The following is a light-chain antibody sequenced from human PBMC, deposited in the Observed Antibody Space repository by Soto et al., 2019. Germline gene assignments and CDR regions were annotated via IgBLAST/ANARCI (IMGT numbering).Light chain of an antibody. CDR2: RSD. J-gene: IGLJ2*01. V-gene: IGLV1-47*01. CDR1: SSNIGSNH. CDR3: SARDDSLSGVV. Sequence: QSVLTQPPSTSGTPGQRVTISCYGSSSNIGSNHVYWYQQFPGMAPKLLMYRSDQRPTGVPDRFSGSKSGTSASLAISGLRSDDEADYYCSARDDSLSGVVLGGGTKLTVL.